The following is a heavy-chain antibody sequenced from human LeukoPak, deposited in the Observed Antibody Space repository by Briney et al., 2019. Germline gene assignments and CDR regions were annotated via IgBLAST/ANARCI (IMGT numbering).Heavy chain of an antibody. CDR3: ARTDGYNRLDF. CDR2: ISAYTGDT. Sequence: ASVRVSCEASGYIFRNYGVSWVRQAPGEGLEWMGWISAYTGDTHNAQNLQGRVTMTTDTSTSTAYMELRSLRSDDTAVYCCARTDGYNRLDFWGQGTLVTVSS. V-gene: IGHV1-18*01. J-gene: IGHJ4*02. CDR1: GYIFRNYG. D-gene: IGHD5-24*01.